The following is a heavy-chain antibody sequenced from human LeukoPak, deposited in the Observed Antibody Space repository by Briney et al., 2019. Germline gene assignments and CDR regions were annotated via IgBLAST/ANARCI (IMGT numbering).Heavy chain of an antibody. Sequence: GGSLRLSCAASGFTFSSYAMSWVRQAPGKGLDWVSSISGSGGTTHYADSVKGRFTISRDNSKDTLYLQMNSLRAEDTAVYYCAKDVESAQLCRSYNYYYGMDVWGQGTTVTVSS. J-gene: IGHJ6*02. CDR2: ISGSGGTT. V-gene: IGHV3-23*01. CDR1: GFTFSSYA. D-gene: IGHD5-18*01. CDR3: AKDVESAQLCRSYNYYYGMDV.